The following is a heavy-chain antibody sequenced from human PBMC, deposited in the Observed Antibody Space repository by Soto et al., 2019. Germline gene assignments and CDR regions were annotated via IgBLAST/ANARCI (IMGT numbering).Heavy chain of an antibody. Sequence: QVQLQESGPGLVKPSETLSLTCNVSGGSVSNYYWSWMRQPAGKGLEWIGRMYPRGNTNYNPSLNSRVSMSVDTSKNQFSLSLSSVTAADTAVYYCAREKYTGSNSYFDYWGQGTLVTVPS. CDR2: MYPRGNT. J-gene: IGHJ4*02. V-gene: IGHV4-4*07. CDR1: GGSVSNYY. CDR3: AREKYTGSNSYFDY. D-gene: IGHD1-26*01.